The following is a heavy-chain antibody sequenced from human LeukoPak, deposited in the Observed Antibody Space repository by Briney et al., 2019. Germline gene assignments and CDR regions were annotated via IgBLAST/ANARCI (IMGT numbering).Heavy chain of an antibody. CDR3: AKTGDGYNSPFDY. J-gene: IGHJ4*02. V-gene: IGHV3-23*01. CDR1: GFTFSTYA. CDR2: ISGSAGTT. D-gene: IGHD5-24*01. Sequence: AGGSLRLSCAASGFTFSTYAMSWVRQAPGKGLEWVSVISGSAGTTYYAGSVKGRFTISRDNPKNTLYLQMNSLRAEDTAVYYCAKTGDGYNSPFDYWGQGTLVTVSS.